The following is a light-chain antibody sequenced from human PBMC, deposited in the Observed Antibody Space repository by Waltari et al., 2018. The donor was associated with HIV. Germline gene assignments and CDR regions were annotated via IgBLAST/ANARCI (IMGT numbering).Light chain of an antibody. CDR1: SSNIGRNY. V-gene: IGLV1-47*01. CDR3: ATWNDSLSGYV. CDR2: RNN. J-gene: IGLJ1*01. Sequence: QSVLTQPPSASGTPGQRVTISCSGSSSNIGRNYVYWYQQLPGTAPKLLIYRNNRRPSGVPDRFPGSKSGPSASLAISGLRSEDEADYYCATWNDSLSGYVFGTGTKVTV.